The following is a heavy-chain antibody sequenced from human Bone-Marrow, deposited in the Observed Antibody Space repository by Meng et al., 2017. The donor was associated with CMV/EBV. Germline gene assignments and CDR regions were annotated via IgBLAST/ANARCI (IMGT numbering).Heavy chain of an antibody. Sequence: ASVKVSCKASGYTFTSYDINWVRQATGQGLEWMGWMNPNSGNTGYAQKFQGRVTMTRNTSISTAYMELSSLRSDDTAVYYCARDELGGSPLGFDPWGQGTLVTVSS. CDR3: ARDELGGSPLGFDP. V-gene: IGHV1-8*01. CDR2: MNPNSGNT. J-gene: IGHJ5*02. CDR1: GYTFTSYD. D-gene: IGHD1-26*01.